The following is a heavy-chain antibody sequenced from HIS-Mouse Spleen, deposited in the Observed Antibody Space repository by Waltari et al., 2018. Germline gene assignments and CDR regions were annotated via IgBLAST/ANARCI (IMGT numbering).Heavy chain of an antibody. J-gene: IGHJ3*02. Sequence: QVQLVESGGGVVQPGRSLRLSCAASGFTFSSYAMHWVRQAPGKGLEWVAVISYDGSNTDDAASVKGRFTISRDNSKNTLYLQMNSLRAEDTAVYYCARGPNWNYAFDIWGQGTMVTVSS. D-gene: IGHD1-7*01. CDR1: GFTFSSYA. CDR2: ISYDGSNT. CDR3: ARGPNWNYAFDI. V-gene: IGHV3-30*04.